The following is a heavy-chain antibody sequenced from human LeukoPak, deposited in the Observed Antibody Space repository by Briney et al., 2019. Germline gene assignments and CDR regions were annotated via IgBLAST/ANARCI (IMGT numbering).Heavy chain of an antibody. CDR1: GYTFTSYD. CDR2: MNPNSGNT. J-gene: IGHJ5*02. CDR3: ARGRTPRYCSGGSCRNKWTNWFDP. Sequence: ASVKVSCKASGYTFTSYDINWVRQATGQGLEWMGRMNPNSGNTGYAQKFQGRVTMTRNTSISTAYMELSSLRSEDTAVYYCARGRTPRYCSGGSCRNKWTNWFDPWGQGTLVTVSS. D-gene: IGHD2-15*01. V-gene: IGHV1-8*01.